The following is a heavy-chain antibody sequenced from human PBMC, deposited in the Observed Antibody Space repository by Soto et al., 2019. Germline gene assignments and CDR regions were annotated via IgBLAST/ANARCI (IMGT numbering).Heavy chain of an antibody. Sequence: EVQLLESGGGLVQPGGSLRLSCAASGFTFSSYAMSWVRQSPGKGLEWVSAISGSGGSTYYADSVKGRFTISRDNSKNTLDLQMNSLRAEDTAVYYCAKGRSSGWLVDYWGQGTLVAVSS. CDR3: AKGRSSGWLVDY. CDR1: GFTFSSYA. CDR2: ISGSGGST. J-gene: IGHJ4*02. V-gene: IGHV3-23*01. D-gene: IGHD6-19*01.